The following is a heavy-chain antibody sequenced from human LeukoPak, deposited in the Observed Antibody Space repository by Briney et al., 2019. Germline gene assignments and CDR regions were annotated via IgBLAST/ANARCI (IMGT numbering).Heavy chain of an antibody. V-gene: IGHV4-39*01. CDR3: ARHDLLGGSDY. CDR1: GGSISSSSYY. CDR2: IYYSGST. Sequence: SETLSLTCTLSGGSISSSSYYWGWIRQPPGKRLEWIGSIYYSGSTYYNPSLKSRVTISVDTSKNQFSLKLSSVTAADTAVYSCARHDLLGGSDYWGQGPLVTVSS. D-gene: IGHD3-10*01. J-gene: IGHJ4*02.